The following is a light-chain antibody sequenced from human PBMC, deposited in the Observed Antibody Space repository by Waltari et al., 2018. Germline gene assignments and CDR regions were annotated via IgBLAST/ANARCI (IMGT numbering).Light chain of an antibody. CDR1: QSVSNS. J-gene: IGKJ4*01. V-gene: IGKV3-11*01. CDR2: TTS. Sequence: EIVLTQSPATLSLSPGARATLSCRASQSVSNSLAWYQQKPGQTPRLLIYTTSNRAPGIPDRFSGSGSGTDFTLTISSLEPEDFAVYYCQHYNNWPLTFGGGTKVEIK. CDR3: QHYNNWPLT.